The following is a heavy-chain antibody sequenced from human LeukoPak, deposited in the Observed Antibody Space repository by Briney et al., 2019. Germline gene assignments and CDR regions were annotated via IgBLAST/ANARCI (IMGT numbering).Heavy chain of an antibody. CDR2: IYHSGST. V-gene: IGHV4-38-2*02. CDR1: GYSISSGYY. Sequence: SETLSLTCTVSGYSISSGYYWGWIRQPPGKGLEWIGSIYHSGSTYYNPSLKSRVTISVDTAKNQFSLKLSSVPAADTAVYYCARATYYYDSSGYWTLEFDFDIWGQGTMVTVSS. J-gene: IGHJ3*02. CDR3: ARATYYYDSSGYWTLEFDFDI. D-gene: IGHD3-22*01.